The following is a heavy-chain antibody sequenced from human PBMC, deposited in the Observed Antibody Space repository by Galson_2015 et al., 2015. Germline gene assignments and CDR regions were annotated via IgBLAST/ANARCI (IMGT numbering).Heavy chain of an antibody. V-gene: IGHV3-33*01. J-gene: IGHJ6*03. Sequence: SLRLSCAASGFTFSSYGMHWVRQAPGKGLERVAVIWYAGGNKHYADSVKGQFTISRDNSKNTLYLQMNSLRAEDTAVYYCVREGIAAAGYYYYYYMDVWGKGTTVTVSS. CDR1: GFTFSSYG. CDR2: IWYAGGNK. CDR3: VREGIAAAGYYYYYYMDV. D-gene: IGHD6-13*01.